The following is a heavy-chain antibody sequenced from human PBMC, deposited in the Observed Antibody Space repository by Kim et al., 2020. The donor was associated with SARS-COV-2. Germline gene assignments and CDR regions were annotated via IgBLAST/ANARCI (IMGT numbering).Heavy chain of an antibody. CDR2: IAGGGATS. J-gene: IGHJ1*01. CDR1: GFSFSRYA. V-gene: IGHV3-23*01. CDR3: ARVDMGRGIFTGYFHH. Sequence: GGSLRLSCVASGFSFSRYAMSWVRQAPGKGLEWVASIAGGGATSYYADSVRGRFTISRNYSENTLHLQMDSLRADDTAIYYCARVDMGRGIFTGYFHHWG. D-gene: IGHD3-10*01.